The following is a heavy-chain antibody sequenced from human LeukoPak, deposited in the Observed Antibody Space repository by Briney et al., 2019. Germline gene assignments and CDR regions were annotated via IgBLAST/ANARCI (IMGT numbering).Heavy chain of an antibody. CDR2: ISWNSGSI. CDR1: GFAFDDYA. V-gene: IGHV3-9*01. CDR3: AKDGELGSW. D-gene: IGHD7-27*01. Sequence: GGSLRLSCAASGFAFDDYAMHWVRQAPGKGLEWVSGISWNSGSIGYADSVKGRFTISRDNAKNSLYLQMNSLRAEDTALYYCAKDGELGSWGGQGTLVTVSS. J-gene: IGHJ4*02.